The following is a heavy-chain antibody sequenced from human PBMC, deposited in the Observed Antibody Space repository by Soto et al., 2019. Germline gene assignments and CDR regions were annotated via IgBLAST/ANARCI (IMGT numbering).Heavy chain of an antibody. CDR3: ARDEGCSSTSCYPFRLEYYYGMDV. V-gene: IGHV3-23*01. CDR1: GFTFSSYA. J-gene: IGHJ6*02. D-gene: IGHD2-2*01. Sequence: GGSLRLSCAASGFTFSSYAMSWVRQAPGKGLEWVSAISGSGGSTYYADSVKGRFTISRDNAKNSLYLQMNSLRAEDTAVYYCARDEGCSSTSCYPFRLEYYYGMDVWGQGTTVTVSS. CDR2: ISGSGGST.